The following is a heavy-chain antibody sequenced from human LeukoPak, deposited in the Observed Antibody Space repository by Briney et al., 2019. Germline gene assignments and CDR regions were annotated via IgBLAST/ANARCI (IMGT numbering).Heavy chain of an antibody. V-gene: IGHV3-23*01. D-gene: IGHD6-19*01. CDR3: ASAGSGLY. CDR2: ISGSGGST. Sequence: PGGSLRLSCAASGFTFSSYAMNWVRQAPGKGLEWVSGISGSGGSTYYADSVKGRFTISRDNAKNSLYLQMNSLRDEDTAVYYCASAGSGLYWGQGTLVTVSS. J-gene: IGHJ4*02. CDR1: GFTFSSYA.